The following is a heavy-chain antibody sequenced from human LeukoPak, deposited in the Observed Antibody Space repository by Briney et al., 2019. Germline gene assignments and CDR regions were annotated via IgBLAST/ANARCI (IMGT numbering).Heavy chain of an antibody. CDR1: GFTFSSYA. CDR3: AKVFYGDFKYYFDY. V-gene: IGHV3-23*01. CDR2: ISGSGGST. J-gene: IGHJ4*02. D-gene: IGHD4-17*01. Sequence: GGSLRLSCAASGFTFSSYAMTWVRQAPGKGLEWVSAISGSGGSTYYADSVKGRFTISRDNSKNTLYLQMNSLRAEDTAVYYCAKVFYGDFKYYFDYWGQGTLVTVSS.